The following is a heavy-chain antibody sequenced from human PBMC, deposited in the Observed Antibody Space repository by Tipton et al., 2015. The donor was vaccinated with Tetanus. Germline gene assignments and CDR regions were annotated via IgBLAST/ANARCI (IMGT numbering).Heavy chain of an antibody. D-gene: IGHD2-15*01. V-gene: IGHV3-53*01. CDR2: IFNYGGT. Sequence: FLRLSCAGSAFIFNTYGMHWVRQAPGKGLEWVSSIFNYGGTYSADSVKGRFTISRDNSKNTLYLQMNSLRAEDTAVYYCGGFSFSDDLDIWGRGTMVTVSS. J-gene: IGHJ3*02. CDR3: GGFSFSDDLDI. CDR1: AFIFNTYG.